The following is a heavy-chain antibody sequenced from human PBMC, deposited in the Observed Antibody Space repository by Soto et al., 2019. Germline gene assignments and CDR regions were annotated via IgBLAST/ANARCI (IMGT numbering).Heavy chain of an antibody. CDR1: GGSISSSSYY. Sequence: PSETLSLTCTVSGGSISSSSYYWGWIRQPPVEVLASTGSIYYSGITYLNPSFKSRVTLAVDTSKKRFSLKLSSVGAADTAVYYCARHNIFGVVYYGMDVWGQGTTVTVSS. V-gene: IGHV4-39*01. J-gene: IGHJ6*02. D-gene: IGHD3-3*02. CDR2: IYYSGIT. CDR3: ARHNIFGVVYYGMDV.